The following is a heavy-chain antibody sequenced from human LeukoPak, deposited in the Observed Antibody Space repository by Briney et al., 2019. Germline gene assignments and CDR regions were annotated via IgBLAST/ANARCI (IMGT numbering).Heavy chain of an antibody. J-gene: IGHJ6*02. CDR3: ARDLHYDSSGYSYCGMDV. V-gene: IGHV3-30*03. Sequence: GGSLRLSCAASGFTFSSYGMHWVRQAPGKGLEWVAVISYDGSNKYYADSVKGRFTISRDNSKNTLYLQMNSLRAEDTAVYYCARDLHYDSSGYSYCGMDVWGQGTTVTVSS. D-gene: IGHD3-22*01. CDR1: GFTFSSYG. CDR2: ISYDGSNK.